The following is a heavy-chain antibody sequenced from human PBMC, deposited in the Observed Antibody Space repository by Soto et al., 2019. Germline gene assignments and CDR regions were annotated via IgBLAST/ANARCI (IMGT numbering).Heavy chain of an antibody. V-gene: IGHV1-18*01. CDR1: GYTFTSYG. CDR3: ARRVPHTATMFGVVNDNWFIS. CDR2: ISAYNGNT. D-gene: IGHD3-3*01. J-gene: IGHJ5*01. Sequence: ASVKVSCKASGYTFTSYGISWVRQAPGQGLEWMGWISAYNGNTNYAQKLQGRVTMTTDTSTSTAYMELRSLRSDDTAVYYCARRVPHTATMFGVVNDNWFISWGQGTLVTVSS.